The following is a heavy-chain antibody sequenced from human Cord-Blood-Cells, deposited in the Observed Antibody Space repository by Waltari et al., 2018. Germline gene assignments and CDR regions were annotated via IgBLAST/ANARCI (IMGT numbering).Heavy chain of an antibody. V-gene: IGHV1-69*01. D-gene: IGHD3-3*01. CDR1: TFSSYA. CDR2: IIPIFGTA. Sequence: TFSSYAISWVRQAPGQGLEWMGGIIPIFGTANYAQKFQGRVTITADESTSTAYMELSSLRSEDTAVYYCARADDFWSGYYDAFDIWGQGTMVTVSS. CDR3: ARADDFWSGYYDAFDI. J-gene: IGHJ3*02.